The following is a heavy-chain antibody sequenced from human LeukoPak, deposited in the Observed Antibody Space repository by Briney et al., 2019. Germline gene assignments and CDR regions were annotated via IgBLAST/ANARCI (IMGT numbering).Heavy chain of an antibody. CDR3: ARGFVDCSGGSCYESYYYYYMDV. CDR1: GGTFSSYA. D-gene: IGHD2-15*01. J-gene: IGHJ6*03. V-gene: IGHV1-69*06. Sequence: ASVKVSCKASGGTFSSYAISWVRQAPGQGLEWMGGIIPIFGTANYAQKFQGRVTITADKSTSTAYMELSSLRSEDTAVYYCARGFVDCSGGSCYESYYYYYMDVWGKGTTVTISS. CDR2: IIPIFGTA.